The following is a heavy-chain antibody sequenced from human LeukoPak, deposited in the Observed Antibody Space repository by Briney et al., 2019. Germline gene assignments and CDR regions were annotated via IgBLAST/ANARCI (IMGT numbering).Heavy chain of an antibody. V-gene: IGHV3-23*01. CDR1: GFTFSSFA. CDR2: ISGDGSNT. CDR3: AQYVPAAASSYNNGLDV. D-gene: IGHD6-25*01. J-gene: IGHJ6*02. Sequence: PGGSLRLSCAASGFTFSSFAMNWVRQAPGKGLEWVSGISGDGSNTYYADSVKGRFTISRDHSKNTVYLQMSDLRADDTAVFYCAQYVPAAASSYNNGLDVWGQGTTVTVSS.